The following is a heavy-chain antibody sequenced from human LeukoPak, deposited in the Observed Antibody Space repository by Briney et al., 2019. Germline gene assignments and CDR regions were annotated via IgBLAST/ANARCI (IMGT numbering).Heavy chain of an antibody. CDR1: GYSFTGYY. CDR2: INPNSGGT. CDR3: ARPDSSSSRPMGY. Sequence: GASVKVSCKACGYSFTGYYLHWVGQAPGKGLDWVGWINPNSGGTNYAQKFQGRVTMTRDTSISTAYMELSRLRSDDTAVYYCARPDSSSSRPMGYWGQGTLVTVSS. D-gene: IGHD6-6*01. V-gene: IGHV1-2*02. J-gene: IGHJ4*02.